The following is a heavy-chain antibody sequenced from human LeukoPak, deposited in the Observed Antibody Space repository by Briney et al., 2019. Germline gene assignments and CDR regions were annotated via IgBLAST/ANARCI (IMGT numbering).Heavy chain of an antibody. Sequence: GGSLRLSCAASGFTFSSYSMNWVRQAPGKGLEWVSSISSSSSYIYYADSVKGRFTISRDNAKNSLYLLMNRLRAEDTAVYYCARRGYCSSTSCYDENFDYWGQGTLVTVSS. J-gene: IGHJ4*02. CDR2: ISSSSSYI. CDR1: GFTFSSYS. V-gene: IGHV3-21*01. D-gene: IGHD2-2*01. CDR3: ARRGYCSSTSCYDENFDY.